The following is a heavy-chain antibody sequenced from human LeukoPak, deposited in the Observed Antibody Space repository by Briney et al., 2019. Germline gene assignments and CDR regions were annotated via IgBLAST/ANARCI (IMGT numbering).Heavy chain of an antibody. Sequence: GGSLRLSCAASEFTFSRYWMSWVRQAPGKGLEWVANIKQDGSEKYYVDSVKGRFTISRDNAKNSLYLQMNSLRAEDTAVYYCERGIVAQNYGDFFDNWSQGTLVTVSS. CDR2: IKQDGSEK. J-gene: IGHJ4*02. CDR1: EFTFSRYW. V-gene: IGHV3-7*05. D-gene: IGHD4-17*01. CDR3: ERGIVAQNYGDFFDN.